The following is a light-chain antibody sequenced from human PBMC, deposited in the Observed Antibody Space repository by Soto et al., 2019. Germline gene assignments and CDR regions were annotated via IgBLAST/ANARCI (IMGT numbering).Light chain of an antibody. CDR2: LGS. CDR3: MQAVQSPLT. V-gene: IGKV2-28*01. J-gene: IGKJ4*01. CDR1: QSLLHSNGYTY. Sequence: DIVMTQSPLSLPVTPGEPASISCRSSQSLLHSNGYTYLDWYLQKPGQSPQLLIYLGSNRASGVPDRFRGSGSGTDFTLKISRVEAEDVGVYYCMQAVQSPLTFGGGTKVEIK.